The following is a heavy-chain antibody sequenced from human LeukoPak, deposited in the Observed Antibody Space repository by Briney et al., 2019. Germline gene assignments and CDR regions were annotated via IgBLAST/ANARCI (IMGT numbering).Heavy chain of an antibody. J-gene: IGHJ4*02. CDR1: GFTFSSYS. CDR3: ASGLQLEEGYSSSPSDY. D-gene: IGHD1-1*01. Sequence: GGSLRLSCAASGFTFSSYSMNWVRQAPGKGLEWVSSISSSSSYIYYADSVKGRFTISRDNAKNSLYLQMNSLRAEDTAVYYCASGLQLEEGYSSSPSDYWGQGTLVTVSS. V-gene: IGHV3-21*01. CDR2: ISSSSSYI.